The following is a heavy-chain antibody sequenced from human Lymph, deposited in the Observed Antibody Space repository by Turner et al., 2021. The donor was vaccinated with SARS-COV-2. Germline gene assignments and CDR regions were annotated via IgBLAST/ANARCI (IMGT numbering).Heavy chain of an antibody. D-gene: IGHD7-27*01. CDR3: ARERGSISGAVRGMDV. CDR2: IIPIFGIA. V-gene: IGHV1-69*01. Sequence: QVQLLQSGAAVKQPGSSVKVSCKASGGTFSSYHAINWVRQAAGQGLGWMGGIIPIFGIANYAQKFQGRVTITADESTNTAYMELSSLRSEDTAVYYCARERGSISGAVRGMDVWGQGTTVTVSS. CDR1: GGTFSSYHA. J-gene: IGHJ6*02.